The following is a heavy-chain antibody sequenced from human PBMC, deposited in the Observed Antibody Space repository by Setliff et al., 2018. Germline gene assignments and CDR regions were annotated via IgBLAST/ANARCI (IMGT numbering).Heavy chain of an antibody. Sequence: SETLSLTCTVSGGSIDSGDYYWNWIRQPPGKGLEWIGYIYFSGSTYYNPSLKSRVTISVDTSKDHFSLKLTSVTAADTAVYYCARDLYCGGHCYQLFDSWGQGTLVTVSS. J-gene: IGHJ4*02. D-gene: IGHD2-21*02. CDR3: ARDLYCGGHCYQLFDS. CDR1: GGSIDSGDYY. V-gene: IGHV4-30-4*08. CDR2: IYFSGST.